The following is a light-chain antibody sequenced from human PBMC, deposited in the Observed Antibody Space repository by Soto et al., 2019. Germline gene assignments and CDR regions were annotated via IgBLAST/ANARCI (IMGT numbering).Light chain of an antibody. V-gene: IGKV3-15*01. CDR2: AAS. CDR1: QSVSRN. Sequence: ETVMTQSPATLSLSPGERTTLSCRASQSVSRNLDWYQQKPGQAPRLLIYAASTRATDIPARFSGSGSGTDFTITISSMQSEDFEVYYCQQYNNWPLTFGGGTKVDIK. CDR3: QQYNNWPLT. J-gene: IGKJ4*01.